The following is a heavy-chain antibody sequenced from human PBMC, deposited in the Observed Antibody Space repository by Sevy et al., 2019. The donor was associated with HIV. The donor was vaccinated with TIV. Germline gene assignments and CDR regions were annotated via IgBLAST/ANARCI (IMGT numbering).Heavy chain of an antibody. CDR3: ARQKTLGATKDAFDL. CDR2: IFPDDSET. CDR1: GYSFSTHW. D-gene: IGHD1-26*01. V-gene: IGHV5-51*01. J-gene: IGHJ3*01. Sequence: GESLKISCKGSGYSFSTHWIGWVRQMPGKGLEWMAIIFPDDSETRYSPSLQGQVTISADKSINTAYLQWSSLKASDTGLYYCARQKTLGATKDAFDLWGQGTLVTVSS.